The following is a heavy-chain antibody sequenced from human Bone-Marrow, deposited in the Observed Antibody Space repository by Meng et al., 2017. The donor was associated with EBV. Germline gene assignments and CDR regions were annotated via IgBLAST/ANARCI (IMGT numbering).Heavy chain of an antibody. CDR2: IIPIFGTA. Sequence: QIQLVQSGGEVQKPGASVRVSCKASGGTFSSYAISWVRQAPGQGLEWMGGIIPIFGTANYAQKFQGRVTITADESTSTAYMELSSLRSEDTAVYYCARDPGYAGYFDYWGQGTLVTVSS. V-gene: IGHV1-69*13. J-gene: IGHJ4*02. CDR3: ARDPGYAGYFDY. CDR1: GGTFSSYA. D-gene: IGHD5-12*01.